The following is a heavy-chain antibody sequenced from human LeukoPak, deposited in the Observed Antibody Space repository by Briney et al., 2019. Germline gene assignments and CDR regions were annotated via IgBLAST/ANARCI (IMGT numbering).Heavy chain of an antibody. V-gene: IGHV3-7*01. J-gene: IGHJ4*02. CDR2: IKQDGSER. D-gene: IGHD3-3*01. Sequence: GGSLRLSCAASGFTFSTSWMSWVRQAPGKGLQWVANIKQDGSERFYVDSVKGRFTISRNNAKNSLHLQMNSLRAEDTALYYCARDGIFGVISIADYWGQGTLVTVSS. CDR1: GFTFSTSW. CDR3: ARDGIFGVISIADY.